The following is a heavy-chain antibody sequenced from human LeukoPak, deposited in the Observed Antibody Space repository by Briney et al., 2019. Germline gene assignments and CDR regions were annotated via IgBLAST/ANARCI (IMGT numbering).Heavy chain of an antibody. D-gene: IGHD5-12*01. CDR3: ARVRGGYDTLFDY. Sequence: PSETLSLTCTVSGGSISSYYWSWIRQPPGKGLEWIGYIYYSGSTNYNPSLKSRVTISVDTSKNQFSLKLSSVTAADTAVYCCARVRGGYDTLFDYWGQGTLVTVSS. CDR1: GGSISSYY. CDR2: IYYSGST. J-gene: IGHJ4*02. V-gene: IGHV4-59*01.